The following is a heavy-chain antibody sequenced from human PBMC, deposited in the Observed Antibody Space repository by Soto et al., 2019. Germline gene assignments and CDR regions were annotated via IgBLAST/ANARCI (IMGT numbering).Heavy chain of an antibody. Sequence: ASVKVSCKASGYTFTSYAMNWVRQAPGQRLEWMGWINAGNGNTKYSQKFQGRVTITRDKSTTTAYMEVSSLRPEDTAMYYCVKDSPIGSVFSGHDDIDSWGQGTPVTVSS. CDR1: GYTFTSYA. CDR2: INAGNGNT. V-gene: IGHV1-3*01. CDR3: VKDSPIGSVFSGHDDIDS. J-gene: IGHJ4*02. D-gene: IGHD5-12*01.